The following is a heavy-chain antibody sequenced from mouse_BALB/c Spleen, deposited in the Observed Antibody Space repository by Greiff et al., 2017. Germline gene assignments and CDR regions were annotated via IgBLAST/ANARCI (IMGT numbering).Heavy chain of an antibody. V-gene: IGHV1-69*01. D-gene: IGHD2-1*01. Sequence: VKLQQPGAELVMPGASVKMSCKASGYTFTDYWMHWVKQRPGQGLEWIGAIDTSDSYTSYNQKFKGKATLTVDESSSTAYMQLSSLTSEDSAVYYCARGRISYGKRAMDYWGQGTSVTVSS. J-gene: IGHJ4*01. CDR1: GYTFTDYW. CDR3: ARGRISYGKRAMDY. CDR2: IDTSDSYT.